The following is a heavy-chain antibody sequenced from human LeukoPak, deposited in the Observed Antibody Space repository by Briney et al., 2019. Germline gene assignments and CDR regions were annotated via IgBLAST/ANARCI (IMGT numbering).Heavy chain of an antibody. CDR2: IYYSGYT. Sequence: SETLSLTCTVSGGSISSYYWSWIRQPPGKGLEYIGYIYYSGYTNYNPSLKSRVTISVYTSKNQFSLQLSSVTAADTAIYYCARGHKAFDIWGQGTMVTVSS. CDR1: GGSISSYY. V-gene: IGHV4-59*01. CDR3: ARGHKAFDI. J-gene: IGHJ3*02.